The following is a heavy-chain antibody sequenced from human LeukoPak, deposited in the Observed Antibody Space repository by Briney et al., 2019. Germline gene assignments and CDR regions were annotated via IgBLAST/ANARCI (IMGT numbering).Heavy chain of an antibody. Sequence: ASVKVSCKASGYTFTSYGISWVRQAPGQGLEWMGWISAYNGNTNYAQKLQGRVTMTTDTSTSTAYMELRSLRSDDTAVYYCARDMAGDYVSSFYYYYYGMDVWGQGTTVTVS. V-gene: IGHV1-18*01. CDR2: ISAYNGNT. D-gene: IGHD4-17*01. CDR1: GYTFTSYG. J-gene: IGHJ6*02. CDR3: ARDMAGDYVSSFYYYYYGMDV.